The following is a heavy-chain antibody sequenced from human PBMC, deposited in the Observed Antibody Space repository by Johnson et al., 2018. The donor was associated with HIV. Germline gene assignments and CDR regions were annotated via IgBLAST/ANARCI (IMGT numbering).Heavy chain of an antibody. V-gene: IGHV3-30*18. D-gene: IGHD6-19*01. Sequence: QVQLVESGGGLVKPGGSLRLSCAASGFTFSSYGMHWVRQAPGKGLEWVTVISYDGTNKYYADSVKGRFTISRDNAKNSLYLQMNSLRAEDTALYYCANEAVDSGAFDIWGQGTMVTVSS. J-gene: IGHJ3*02. CDR3: ANEAVDSGAFDI. CDR1: GFTFSSYG. CDR2: ISYDGTNK.